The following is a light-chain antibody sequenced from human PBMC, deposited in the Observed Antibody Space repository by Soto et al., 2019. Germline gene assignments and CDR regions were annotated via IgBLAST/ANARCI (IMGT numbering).Light chain of an antibody. CDR1: QYIRND. CDR3: LQDYSYPYT. CDR2: ATS. J-gene: IGKJ2*01. V-gene: IGKV1-6*01. Sequence: AIPMTQSPSSLSASVGDRVTITCRASQYIRNDLGWYQHKPGRAPQLLIFATSNLQSGVPSRFSGSGSATEFTLTISSLQPEDFATYYCLQDYSYPYTFGQGTKLEIK.